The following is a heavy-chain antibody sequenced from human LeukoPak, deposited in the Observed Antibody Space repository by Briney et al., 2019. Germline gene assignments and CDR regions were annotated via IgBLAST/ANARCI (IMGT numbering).Heavy chain of an antibody. D-gene: IGHD2-21*02. Sequence: ASVKVSCKASGYTFTSYYMHWVRQAPGQGLEWMGWISAYNGNTNYAQKLQGRVTMTTDTSTSTAYMELRSLRSDDTDVYYCARDFQPYCGGDCPFDYWGQGTLVTVSS. V-gene: IGHV1-18*04. CDR3: ARDFQPYCGGDCPFDY. CDR2: ISAYNGNT. CDR1: GYTFTSYY. J-gene: IGHJ4*02.